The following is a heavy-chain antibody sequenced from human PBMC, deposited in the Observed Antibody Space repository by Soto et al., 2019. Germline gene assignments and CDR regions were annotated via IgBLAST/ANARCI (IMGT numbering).Heavy chain of an antibody. CDR3: AKDRGSGSYAANYYYYGMDV. CDR2: INWNSGSI. CDR1: GFTFSSYA. V-gene: IGHV3-9*01. D-gene: IGHD3-10*01. Sequence: SLRLSCAASGFTFSSYAMHWVRQAPGKGLEWVSGINWNSGSIGYADSVKGRFTISRDNAKTSLYLQMSSLRAEDTALYYCAKDRGSGSYAANYYYYGMDVWGQGTTVTVSS. J-gene: IGHJ6*02.